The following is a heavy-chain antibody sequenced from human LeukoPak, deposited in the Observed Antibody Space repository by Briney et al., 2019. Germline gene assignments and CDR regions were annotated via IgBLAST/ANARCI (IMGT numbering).Heavy chain of an antibody. J-gene: IGHJ4*02. CDR2: ISSNGGST. V-gene: IGHV3-64*01. Sequence: GGSLRLSCAASGFTFSSYAMHWVRQAPGKGLEYVSAISSNGGSTYYANSVKGRFTISRDNSKNTLYLQMGSLRAEDMAVYYCARGPSIKYYYDSSGYYGGFDYWGQGTLVTVSS. CDR3: ARGPSIKYYYDSSGYYGGFDY. D-gene: IGHD3-22*01. CDR1: GFTFSSYA.